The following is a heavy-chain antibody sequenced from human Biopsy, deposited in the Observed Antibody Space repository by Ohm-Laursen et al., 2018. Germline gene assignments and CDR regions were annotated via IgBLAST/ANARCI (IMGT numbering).Heavy chain of an antibody. V-gene: IGHV4-59*08. CDR1: GGSITSYS. CDR2: IYNTGDT. D-gene: IGHD6-25*01. J-gene: IGHJ2*01. CDR3: ARRSAANWYFNL. Sequence: GTLSLTCAVSGGSITSYSWSWIRQPPGKGLEPIGYIYNTGDTTYNPSLQSRVTISLDTSNNQLSLRLRSVTAADAAVYYCARRSAANWYFNLWGRGTLVTVSS.